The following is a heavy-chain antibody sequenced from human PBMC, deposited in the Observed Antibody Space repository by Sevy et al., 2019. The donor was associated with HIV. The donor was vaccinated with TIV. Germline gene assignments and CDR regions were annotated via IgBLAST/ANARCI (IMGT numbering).Heavy chain of an antibody. V-gene: IGHV3-7*03. J-gene: IGHJ6*02. CDR1: GFTFSSYG. D-gene: IGHD3-10*01. CDR3: AREGYYYGSGSYSPPYYYYYGMDV. Sequence: GGSLRLSCAASGFTFSSYGRSWVRQAPGKGREWVATIKQDGSEKYYVDSVKGRFTISRDNAKNSLYLQMNSLRAEDTAVYYCAREGYYYGSGSYSPPYYYYYGMDVWGQGTTVTVSS. CDR2: IKQDGSEK.